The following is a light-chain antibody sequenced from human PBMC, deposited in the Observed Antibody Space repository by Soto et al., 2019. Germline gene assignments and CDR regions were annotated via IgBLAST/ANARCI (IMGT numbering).Light chain of an antibody. J-gene: IGLJ3*02. CDR1: SSNIGSNT. CDR3: AAWDDSLNGVV. Sequence: QSVLSQPTSASGTPGQRVTISCSGSSSNIGSNTMSWYQQLPGTAPKLLIFTNSQRPSGVPDRFSGSKSGTSASLAISGLQSEDEADYYCAAWDDSLNGVVFGGGTKVTVL. CDR2: TNS. V-gene: IGLV1-44*01.